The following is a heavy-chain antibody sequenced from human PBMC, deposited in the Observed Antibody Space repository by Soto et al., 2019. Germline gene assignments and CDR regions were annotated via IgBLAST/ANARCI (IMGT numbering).Heavy chain of an antibody. Sequence: GGSLRLSCTGSGFTFGAYALNWVRQAPGKGLERVGFIRNKGYGGTTEYAASVRGRFTISRDDSKSIAYLQMDSLKTEDTAVYYCTRDNHFYTTFKYNTMDACGNGTRVTVSS. CDR2: IRNKGYGGTT. CDR3: TRDNHFYTTFKYNTMDA. D-gene: IGHD1-1*01. V-gene: IGHV3-49*04. CDR1: GFTFGAYA. J-gene: IGHJ6*04.